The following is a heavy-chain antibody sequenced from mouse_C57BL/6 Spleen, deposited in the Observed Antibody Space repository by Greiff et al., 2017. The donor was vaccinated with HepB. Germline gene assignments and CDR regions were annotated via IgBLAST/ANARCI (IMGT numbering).Heavy chain of an antibody. V-gene: IGHV5-16*01. D-gene: IGHD4-1*01. CDR1: GFTFSDYY. CDR2: INYDGSST. J-gene: IGHJ2*01. Sequence: EVKLVESEGGLVQPGSSMKLSCTASGFTFSDYYMAWVRQVPEKGLEWVANINYDGSSTYYLDSLKSRFIISRDNAKNILYLQMSSLKSEDTATYYCAREGNWDDLDDWGQGTTLTVSS. CDR3: AREGNWDDLDD.